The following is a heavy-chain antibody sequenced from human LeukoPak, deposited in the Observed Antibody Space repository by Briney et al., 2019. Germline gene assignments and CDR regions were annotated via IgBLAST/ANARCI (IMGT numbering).Heavy chain of an antibody. Sequence: GGSLRLSCAVSGFTFSSYVMSWVRQAPGKGLECVSGISVSGDTTYYADSVKGRFTIPRDNSNNTVHLQMKSLRADDTAVYYCARGANHFWSAFDYWGQGALVTVS. V-gene: IGHV3-23*01. CDR3: ARGANHFWSAFDY. CDR2: ISVSGDTT. J-gene: IGHJ4*02. D-gene: IGHD3-3*02. CDR1: GFTFSSYV.